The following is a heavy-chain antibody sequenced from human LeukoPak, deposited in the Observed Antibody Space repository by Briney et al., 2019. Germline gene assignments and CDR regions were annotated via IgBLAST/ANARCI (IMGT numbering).Heavy chain of an antibody. D-gene: IGHD4-23*01. CDR3: ARVVTPDAFDI. J-gene: IGHJ3*02. CDR2: IYYSGST. CDR1: GGSISSYY. Sequence: SETLSLTCTVSGGSISSYYWSWIRQPPGKGLEWIGYIYYSGSTNYNPSLKSRVTISVDTSKNQFSLKLSSVTAADTAVYYCARVVTPDAFDIWGQGTMVTVSS. V-gene: IGHV4-59*08.